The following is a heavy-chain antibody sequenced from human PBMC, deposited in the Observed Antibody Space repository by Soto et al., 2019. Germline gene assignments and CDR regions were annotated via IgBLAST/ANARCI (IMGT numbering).Heavy chain of an antibody. D-gene: IGHD3-9*01. CDR1: GFTFNTYG. Sequence: EVQLVESGGGLVPPGGSLRLSCAASGFTFNTYGMRWVRQVTGKGLEWVSLIGSAGDTYYSDSVKGRFAISRENAKNSLYLQMNSLRAGDTALYYCAKCGHYDMLTGQGGFDPWGLGTLVTVAS. CDR2: IGSAGDT. CDR3: AKCGHYDMLTGQGGFDP. V-gene: IGHV3-13*01. J-gene: IGHJ5*02.